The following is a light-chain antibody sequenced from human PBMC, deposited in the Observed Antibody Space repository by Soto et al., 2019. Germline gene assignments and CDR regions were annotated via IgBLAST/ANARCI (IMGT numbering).Light chain of an antibody. CDR2: EVS. Sequence: QSALTQPASVSGSPGQSITISCTGTSDDVGGYNHVSWYQQHPGKVPKLLIYEVSDRPSGVSTRFSGSKSGNTASLTISGLQAEDEFDYYCSSYTSRSMLVFGTGTKVTVL. CDR3: SSYTSRSMLV. V-gene: IGLV2-14*03. J-gene: IGLJ1*01. CDR1: SDDVGGYNH.